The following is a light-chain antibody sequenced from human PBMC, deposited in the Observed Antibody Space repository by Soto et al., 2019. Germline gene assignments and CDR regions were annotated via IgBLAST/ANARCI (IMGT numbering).Light chain of an antibody. J-gene: IGKJ1*01. Sequence: EIVLTQSPATLSLSPGEGATLSCRASQSIGYYLAWYQEKPGQAPRLLIYDASIRDTGIPARFSGSWSGTDFTLTINGLEPEDSAVYYCQQRGNWPPTWTFGQGTKVDIK. CDR3: QQRGNWPPTWT. CDR1: QSIGYY. CDR2: DAS. V-gene: IGKV3-11*01.